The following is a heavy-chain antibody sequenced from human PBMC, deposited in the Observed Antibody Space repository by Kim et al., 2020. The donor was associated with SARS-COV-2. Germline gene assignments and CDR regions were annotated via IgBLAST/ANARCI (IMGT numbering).Heavy chain of an antibody. D-gene: IGHD3-10*01. V-gene: IGHV3-11*06. J-gene: IGHJ6*02. CDR3: ARDGYGLGSFHYYYGMDV. Sequence: KGRFTISRDNAKNSLYLQMNSLRAEDTAVYYCARDGYGLGSFHYYYGMDVWGQGTTVTVSS.